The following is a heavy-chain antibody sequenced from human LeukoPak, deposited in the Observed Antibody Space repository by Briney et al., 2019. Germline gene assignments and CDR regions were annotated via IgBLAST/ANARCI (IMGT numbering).Heavy chain of an antibody. V-gene: IGHV3-23*01. Sequence: GGTLRLSCAASGFMFRNHGMNWVRQAPGKGLEWLTTISDSGDNTYYADSVKGRFTVSRDNSKNTLYLQMNSLRVEDTARYYCAKGAYYADWGQGTLVTVSS. CDR1: GFMFRNHG. CDR3: AKGAYYAD. D-gene: IGHD3-3*01. CDR2: ISDSGDNT. J-gene: IGHJ4*02.